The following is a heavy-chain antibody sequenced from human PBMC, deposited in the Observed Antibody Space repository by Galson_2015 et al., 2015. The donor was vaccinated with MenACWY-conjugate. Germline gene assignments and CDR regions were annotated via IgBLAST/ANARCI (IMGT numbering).Heavy chain of an antibody. CDR2: INVGNGNT. V-gene: IGHV1-3*01. D-gene: IGHD2-8*02. J-gene: IGHJ6*02. Sequence: SVKVSCKASGYTFSSFPVHWVRQAPGQRLEWMGWINVGNGNTESSQRFQGRVTITRDTSAKIVYIELSSLTSDDTAVYHCAIELHGGVSRIRSYSYSGIDVWGQRTTVTVSS. CDR3: AIELHGGVSRIRSYSYSGIDV. CDR1: GYTFSSFP.